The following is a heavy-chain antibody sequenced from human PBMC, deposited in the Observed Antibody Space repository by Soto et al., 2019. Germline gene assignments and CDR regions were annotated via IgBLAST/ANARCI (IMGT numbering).Heavy chain of an antibody. Sequence: QVQLVQSGAEVKKPGASVKVSCKASGYTFNSYYMHWVRQAPGQGLEWMGVINPSVGSTSYAQKFQGRVTMPKDTSTSTVYMELSSLRSEDTSVYYCTRETASIAAAGRKAFDNWGQGTLVIVSS. CDR2: INPSVGST. CDR3: TRETASIAAAGRKAFDN. V-gene: IGHV1-46*02. J-gene: IGHJ4*02. D-gene: IGHD6-13*01. CDR1: GYTFNSYY.